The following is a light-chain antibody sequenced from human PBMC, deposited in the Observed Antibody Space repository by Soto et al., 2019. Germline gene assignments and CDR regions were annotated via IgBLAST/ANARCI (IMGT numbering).Light chain of an antibody. CDR1: QSTSSW. V-gene: IGKV1-5*03. CDR2: KAS. J-gene: IGKJ1*01. Sequence: DIQMTQSPSTLSASEGDRVTISCRASQSTSSWLAWYQQKPGKAPKLLIYKASTLETGVPSRFSGSGSGTEFTLTISSLQPDDFATYYCQQYNSYPKAFGQGTKVEIK. CDR3: QQYNSYPKA.